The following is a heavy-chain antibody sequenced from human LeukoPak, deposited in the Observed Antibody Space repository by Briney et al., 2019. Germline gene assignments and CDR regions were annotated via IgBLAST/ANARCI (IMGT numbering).Heavy chain of an antibody. V-gene: IGHV4-61*02. Sequence: SETLSLTCTVSGGSISSGSYYWSWIRQPAGKGLEWIGRIYSSGSTNYNPSLKSRVTISLDTSKNQFSLKLSSVTAADTAVYYCVRGRYSSGWFKDKNWFDPWGQGIPVTVSS. J-gene: IGHJ5*02. D-gene: IGHD6-19*01. CDR2: IYSSGST. CDR1: GGSISSGSYY. CDR3: VRGRYSSGWFKDKNWFDP.